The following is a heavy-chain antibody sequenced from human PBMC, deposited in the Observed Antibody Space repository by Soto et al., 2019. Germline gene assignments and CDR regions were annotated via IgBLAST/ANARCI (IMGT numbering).Heavy chain of an antibody. CDR3: AREMGARFLEWLTYGMDV. CDR1: GYTFTGYY. J-gene: IGHJ6*02. D-gene: IGHD3-3*01. V-gene: IGHV1-2*04. Sequence: QVPLVQSGAEVKKPGASVKVSCKASGYTFTGYYMHWVRQAPGQGLEWMGWINPNSGGTNYAQKFQGWVTMTRDTSISTAYMELSRLRSDDTAVYYCAREMGARFLEWLTYGMDVWGQGTTVTVSS. CDR2: INPNSGGT.